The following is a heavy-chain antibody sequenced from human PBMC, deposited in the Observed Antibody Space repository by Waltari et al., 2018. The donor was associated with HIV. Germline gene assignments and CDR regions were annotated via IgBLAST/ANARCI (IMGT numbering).Heavy chain of an antibody. V-gene: IGHV3-21*01. J-gene: IGHJ5*02. D-gene: IGHD6-13*01. Sequence: EVQLVESGGGLVKPGGSLRLSCIASGFTINSYSLNWVRQAPGKGLEWISSISSSGTFTHYADSVKGRFTISRDNANKSVYLQMNSLRAEDTAVYYCARDSRDNSWSLNFFDPWGQGTLVTVSS. CDR2: ISSSGTFT. CDR1: GFTINSYS. CDR3: ARDSRDNSWSLNFFDP.